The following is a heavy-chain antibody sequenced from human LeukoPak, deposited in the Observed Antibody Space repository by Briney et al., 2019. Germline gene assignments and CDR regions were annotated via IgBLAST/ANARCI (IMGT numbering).Heavy chain of an antibody. CDR3: ARVLAVAGTRAYYFDY. CDR2: INHSGST. V-gene: IGHV4-4*02. D-gene: IGHD6-19*01. CDR1: GVSISSSHW. J-gene: IGHJ4*02. Sequence: SGTLSLTCAVSGVSISSSHWWTWVRQPPGKGLEWIGEINHSGSTIYNPSLRSRVTISVDKSNNQFSLKLSSVTAADTVVYYCARVLAVAGTRAYYFDYWGQGTLVTVSS.